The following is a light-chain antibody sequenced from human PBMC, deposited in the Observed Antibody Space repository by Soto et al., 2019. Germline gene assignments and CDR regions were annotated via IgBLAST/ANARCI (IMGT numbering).Light chain of an antibody. CDR2: AAS. CDR1: QGISSW. J-gene: IGKJ5*01. V-gene: IGKV1-12*01. Sequence: QLTQSPSSVSASVGDRVTITCRASQGISSWLAWYQKKPGKAPNLLIYAASSLQSGVPSRFSGSESGTDFTLTISSLQPEDAALYYCQQRSNWPPITFGQGTRLEI. CDR3: QQRSNWPPIT.